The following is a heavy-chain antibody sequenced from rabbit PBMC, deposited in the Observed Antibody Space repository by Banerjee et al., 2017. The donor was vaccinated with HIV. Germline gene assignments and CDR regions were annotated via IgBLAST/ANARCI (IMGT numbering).Heavy chain of an antibody. J-gene: IGHJ4*01. CDR1: GFSFSSSYW. CDR3: AREYSYDDYGDFNL. D-gene: IGHD2-1*01. Sequence: QSLEESGGDLVKPGASLTLTCTASGFSFSSSYWICWVRQAPGKGLEWIACIYSSSGSTYYANWAKGRFTISKTSSTTVTLQMTSLTAADTATYFCAREYSYDDYGDFNLWGQGTLVTVS. V-gene: IGHV1S40*01. CDR2: IYSSSGST.